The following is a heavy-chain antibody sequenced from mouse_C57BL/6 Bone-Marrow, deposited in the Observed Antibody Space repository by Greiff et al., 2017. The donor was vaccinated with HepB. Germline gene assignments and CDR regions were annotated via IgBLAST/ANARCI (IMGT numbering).Heavy chain of an antibody. CDR1: GFNIKNTY. V-gene: IGHV14-3*01. Sequence: VQLQQSVAELVRPGASVKLSCTASGFNIKNTYMHWVKQRPEQGLEWIGRIDPANGNTKYAPKFQGKATITADTSSNTAYLQLSSLTSEDTAIYYGAYPLGYHYGSSYYFDYWGQGTTLTVSS. CDR2: IDPANGNT. J-gene: IGHJ2*01. D-gene: IGHD1-1*01. CDR3: AYPLGYHYGSSYYFDY.